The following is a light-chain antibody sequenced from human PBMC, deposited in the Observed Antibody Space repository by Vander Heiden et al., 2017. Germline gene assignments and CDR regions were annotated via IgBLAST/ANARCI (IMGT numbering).Light chain of an antibody. V-gene: IGKV3-15*01. Sequence: EIVMTQFPATLSVSPGERATLSCRASQSVSSNLAWYQQKPGQAPRLLIYGASTRATGIPARFSGSGSGTEFTLTISSLQSEDFAVYYCQQYNNGPPWTFGQGTKVXIK. CDR3: QQYNNGPPWT. CDR1: QSVSSN. J-gene: IGKJ1*01. CDR2: GAS.